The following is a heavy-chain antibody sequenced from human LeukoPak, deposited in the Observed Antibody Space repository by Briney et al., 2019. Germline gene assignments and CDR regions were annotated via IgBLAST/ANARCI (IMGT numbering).Heavy chain of an antibody. D-gene: IGHD4-17*01. CDR1: GFTFSSYN. CDR2: ISSSSSTI. V-gene: IGHV3-48*01. CDR3: ARENYADLFDY. Sequence: GGSLTLSCAASGFTFSSYNLNWVRQAPGKGLECIAYISSSSSTIYYADSVKGRFTISRDNDKNSVFLQMNSLRAEDTAVYYCARENYADLFDYWGQGTLVTVSS. J-gene: IGHJ4*02.